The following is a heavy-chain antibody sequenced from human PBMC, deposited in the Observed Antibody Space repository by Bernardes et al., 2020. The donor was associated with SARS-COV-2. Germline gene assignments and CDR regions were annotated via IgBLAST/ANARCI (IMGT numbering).Heavy chain of an antibody. V-gene: IGHV3-53*01. D-gene: IGHD3-3*01. Sequence: GGSLRLSCAASGFTVSSYYMSWVRQAPGKGLEWVSVIYSGGSAYYADSVKGRFTISRDNSKNTVYLQMTTLRAEDTAVYYCAREGPNFIYFDYWGQGTLVTVSS. J-gene: IGHJ4*02. CDR1: GFTVSSYY. CDR2: IYSGGSA. CDR3: AREGPNFIYFDY.